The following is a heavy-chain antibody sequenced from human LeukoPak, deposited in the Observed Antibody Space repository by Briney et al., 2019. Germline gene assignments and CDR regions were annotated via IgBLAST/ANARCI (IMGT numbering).Heavy chain of an antibody. CDR1: GFTFSPYS. J-gene: IGHJ4*02. CDR3: ARELVLGYCSGGSCYD. Sequence: GGSLRLSCAVSGFTFSPYSMNWVRQAPGKGLEWVSSISSDSNYIYYADSVKGRFTSSRDNAKNSLYLQMNSLRAEDTAVYYCARELVLGYCSGGSCYDWGQGTLVTVSS. CDR2: ISSDSNYI. D-gene: IGHD2-15*01. V-gene: IGHV3-21*01.